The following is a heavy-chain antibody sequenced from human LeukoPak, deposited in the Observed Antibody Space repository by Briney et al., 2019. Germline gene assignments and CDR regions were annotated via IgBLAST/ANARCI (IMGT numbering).Heavy chain of an antibody. Sequence: ASVKVSCKASGYTFTSYYMHWVRQAPGQGLEWMGFIDPSGGSTTYAQKFQGRVTMTRDTSTSTVYMELSSLRSEDTAVYYCARESTNGDWTLGVDYWGQGTLVTVSS. D-gene: IGHD4-17*01. CDR1: GYTFTSYY. CDR2: IDPSGGST. CDR3: ARESTNGDWTLGVDY. V-gene: IGHV1-46*01. J-gene: IGHJ4*02.